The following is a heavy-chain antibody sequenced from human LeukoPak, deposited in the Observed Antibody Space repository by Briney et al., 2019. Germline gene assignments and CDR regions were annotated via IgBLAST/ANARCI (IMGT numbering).Heavy chain of an antibody. D-gene: IGHD1-7*01. CDR1: GFTFTNYV. CDR3: AKRTGVTELHFDH. CDR2: ISENGGAA. J-gene: IGHJ4*02. V-gene: IGHV3-23*01. Sequence: GGSLRLSCAASGFTFTNYVMGWVRQAQGKGLEWVSAISENGGAADHVDSVRGRFTISRDNSQNTLYQQMNSLRAEDTAVYYCAKRTGVTELHFDHWGQGTLVTVSS.